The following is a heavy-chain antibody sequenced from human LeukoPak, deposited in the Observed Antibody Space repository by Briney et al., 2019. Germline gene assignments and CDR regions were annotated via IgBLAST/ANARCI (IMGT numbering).Heavy chain of an antibody. J-gene: IGHJ3*02. Sequence: ASVKVSCKASGYTFTGYYMHWVRQAPGQGLEWMGWINPNSGGTNYAQKFQGRVTMTRDTSISTAYMELSRLRSDDTAVYYCARDAFYYYDRSGAFDIWGQGTMVTVSS. D-gene: IGHD3-22*01. CDR3: ARDAFYYYDRSGAFDI. CDR1: GYTFTGYY. CDR2: INPNSGGT. V-gene: IGHV1-2*02.